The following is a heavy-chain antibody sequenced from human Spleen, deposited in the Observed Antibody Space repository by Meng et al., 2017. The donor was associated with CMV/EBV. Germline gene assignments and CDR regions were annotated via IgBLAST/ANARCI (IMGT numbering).Heavy chain of an antibody. CDR2: INWNDAK. CDR1: GFSLRTRGVP. CDR3: AHRRKQIVFPWFDP. D-gene: IGHD6-6*01. J-gene: IGHJ5*02. Sequence: SGFSLRTRGVPLVCIPPPPGKALALLALINWNDAKRSSPSLKRRLTITKDTSKNQVVLTMTNMDPVDPATYYCAHRRKQIVFPWFDPWGQGTLVTVSS. V-gene: IGHV2-5*01.